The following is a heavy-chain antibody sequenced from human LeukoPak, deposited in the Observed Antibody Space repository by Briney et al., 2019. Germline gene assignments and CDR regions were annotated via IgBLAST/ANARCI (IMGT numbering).Heavy chain of an antibody. J-gene: IGHJ4*02. CDR3: VKDISATLTRGGLDY. CDR1: GGTFSSYA. Sequence: SVKVSCKASGGTFSSYAISWVRQAPGQGLEWMGGIIPIFGTANYAQKFQGRVTITADESTSTAYMELSSLRTEDTAVYYCVKDISATLTRGGLDYWGRGTLVTVSS. V-gene: IGHV1-69*13. CDR2: IIPIFGTA. D-gene: IGHD2-15*01.